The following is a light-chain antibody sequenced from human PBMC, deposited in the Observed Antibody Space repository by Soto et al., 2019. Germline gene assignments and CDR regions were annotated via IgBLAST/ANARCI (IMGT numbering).Light chain of an antibody. J-gene: IGKJ2*01. CDR3: QQYGSPPPYT. Sequence: ENVLTQSPVTLYLSPGERATLSCRASQSVTSNKVAWFQQKPGQAPRLLIRAASSRATGIPDRFSGSGSATDFILTISILEPEDFAVYYCQQYGSPPPYTFGQGTQLDIK. CDR1: QSVTSNK. CDR2: AAS. V-gene: IGKV3-20*01.